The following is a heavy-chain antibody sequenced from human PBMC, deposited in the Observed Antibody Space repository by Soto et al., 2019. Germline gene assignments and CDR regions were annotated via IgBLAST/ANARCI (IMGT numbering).Heavy chain of an antibody. V-gene: IGHV4-59*01. CDR2: IYYSGST. D-gene: IGHD1-1*01. CDR3: ARSRQLERRFHFFGVLYYFAY. Sequence: SQTLSLTCTVSGGSLSRYDWSWIRQPPGKGLEWIGYIYYSGSTNYNPSLKSRVTISVDTSKNQFSLKLSSVTAADTAVYYCARSRQLERRFHFFGVLYYFAYWGQGTLVTVS. CDR1: GGSLSRYD. J-gene: IGHJ4*02.